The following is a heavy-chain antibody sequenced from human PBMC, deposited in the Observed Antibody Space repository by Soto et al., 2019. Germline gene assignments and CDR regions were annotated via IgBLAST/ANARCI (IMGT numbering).Heavy chain of an antibody. D-gene: IGHD3-10*01. CDR3: AKGPITMVRGGVYYYYGMDV. V-gene: IGHV3-23*01. Sequence: GGSLRLSCAASGFTFSSYAMSWVRQAPGKGLEWVSAISGSGGSTYYADSVKGRFTISRENSKNTLYLQMNSLRAEDTAVYYCAKGPITMVRGGVYYYYGMDVWGQGTTVTVSS. J-gene: IGHJ6*02. CDR2: ISGSGGST. CDR1: GFTFSSYA.